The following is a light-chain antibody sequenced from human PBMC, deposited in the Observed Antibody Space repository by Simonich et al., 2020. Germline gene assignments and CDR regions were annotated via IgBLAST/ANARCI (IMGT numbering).Light chain of an antibody. CDR1: SGHSSYA. V-gene: IGLV4-69*01. CDR2: LNSDGSH. J-gene: IGLJ3*02. Sequence: QLVLTQSPSASASLGASVKLTCTLSSGHSSYASAWHQQQPEKGPRYLMKLNSDGSHSKGDGIPDRFSGSSSGAERYLTISSLQSEDEADYYCQTWGTGLWVFGGVTKLTVL. CDR3: QTWGTGLWV.